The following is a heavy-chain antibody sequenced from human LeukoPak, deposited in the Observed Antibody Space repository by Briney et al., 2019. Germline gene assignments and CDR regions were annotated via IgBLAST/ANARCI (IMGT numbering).Heavy chain of an antibody. J-gene: IGHJ2*01. CDR2: FSSSSNTI. D-gene: IGHD6-19*01. V-gene: IGHV3-48*02. CDR1: GFTFSDYS. CDR3: ARDAGYSSAWSHWYFDL. Sequence: GGSLRLSCAASGFTFSDYSMNWVRQAPGKGLEWVSYFSSSSNTIYYTDSVKGRFTISRDNAKNSLYLQMNGLRDEDTAVYYCARDAGYSSAWSHWYFDLWGRGTLVTVSS.